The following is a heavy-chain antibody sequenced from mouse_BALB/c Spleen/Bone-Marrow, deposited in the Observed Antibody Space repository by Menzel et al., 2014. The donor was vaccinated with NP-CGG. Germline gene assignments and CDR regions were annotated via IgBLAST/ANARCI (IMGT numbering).Heavy chain of an antibody. CDR3: ARSTGTAPYFYAMDY. CDR2: TNPSNGRS. V-gene: IGHV1S81*02. Sequence: QVQLQQSGAELVKPGASVKLSCKAAGYTFTSNWMHWVKQRPGQGLEWIGETNPSNGRSNYNEKFKSKATLTVDKSSSTAYMQPSSLTSEDSAVYYCARSTGTAPYFYAMDYRGQGTSVTVSS. J-gene: IGHJ4*01. CDR1: GYTFTSNW. D-gene: IGHD4-1*02.